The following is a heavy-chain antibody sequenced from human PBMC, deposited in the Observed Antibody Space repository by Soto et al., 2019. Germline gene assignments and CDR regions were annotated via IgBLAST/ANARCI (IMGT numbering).Heavy chain of an antibody. CDR1: GFTFSSYG. D-gene: IGHD3-3*01. V-gene: IGHV3-30*18. CDR2: ISYDGSNK. J-gene: IGHJ6*02. CDR3: AKYDFWSGYGMDV. Sequence: QVQLVESGGGVVQPGRSLRLSCAASGFTFSSYGMHWVRQAPGKGLEWVAVISYDGSNKYYADSVKGRFTISRDNSKNTLYLQMNSLRAEDTAVYYCAKYDFWSGYGMDVWGQGTTVTVSS.